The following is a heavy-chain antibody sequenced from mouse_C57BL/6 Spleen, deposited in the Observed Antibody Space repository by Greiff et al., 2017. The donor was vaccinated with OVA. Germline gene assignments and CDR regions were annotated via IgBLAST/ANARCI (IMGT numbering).Heavy chain of an antibody. D-gene: IGHD2-1*01. J-gene: IGHJ4*01. CDR1: GYAFSSSC. CDR3: ARGGNYEGLAMDY. Sequence: VQLQQSGPELVKPGASVKISCKASGYAFSSSCMNWVKQRPGKGLEWIGRIYPGDGDTNYNGKFKGKATLTADKSSSTAYMQLSSLTSEDSAVYFCARGGNYEGLAMDYWGQGTSVTVSS. CDR2: IYPGDGDT. V-gene: IGHV1-82*01.